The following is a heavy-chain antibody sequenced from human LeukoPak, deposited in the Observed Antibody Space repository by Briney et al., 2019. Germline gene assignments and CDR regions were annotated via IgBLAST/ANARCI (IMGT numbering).Heavy chain of an antibody. CDR1: GGSINNYY. D-gene: IGHD5-18*01. CDR3: ATTERGYGAFDI. V-gene: IGHV4-4*07. J-gene: IGHJ3*02. CDR2: IYTSGST. Sequence: SETLSLTCTVSGGSINNYYWTWIRQSAGKGLEWIGRIYTSGSTNYNPSLKSRVTMSLDSSKNQFSLKLTSVTAADTAVYYCATTERGYGAFDIWGQGTMVTVSS.